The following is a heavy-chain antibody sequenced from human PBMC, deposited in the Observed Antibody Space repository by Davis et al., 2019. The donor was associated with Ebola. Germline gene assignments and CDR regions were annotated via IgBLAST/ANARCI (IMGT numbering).Heavy chain of an antibody. J-gene: IGHJ4*02. D-gene: IGHD1-26*01. CDR1: GYSFTSYG. Sequence: GESLKISCKGSGYSFTSYGISWVRQAPGQGLEWMGWISAYNGNTNYAQKLQGRVTMTTDTSTSTAYMELRSLRSDDTAVYYCARDGYSGSYGYWGQGTLVTVSS. CDR3: ARDGYSGSYGY. V-gene: IGHV1-18*04. CDR2: ISAYNGNT.